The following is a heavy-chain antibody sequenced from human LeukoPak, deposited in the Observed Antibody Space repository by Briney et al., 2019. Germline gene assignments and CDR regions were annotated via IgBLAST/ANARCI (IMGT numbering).Heavy chain of an antibody. CDR3: ARDKAARQIERHYYYYYYMGV. CDR2: ISAYNGNT. D-gene: IGHD6-6*01. CDR1: GYTFTSYG. V-gene: IGHV1-18*01. Sequence: ASVKLSCKASGYTFTSYGISWVRQAPGPGLEWMGWISAYNGNTTNSQTLPGRVTITTDTSTSIAYKELGSLISDDTAVYFCARDKAARQIERHYYYYYYMGVWGKGTTVTVSS. J-gene: IGHJ6*03.